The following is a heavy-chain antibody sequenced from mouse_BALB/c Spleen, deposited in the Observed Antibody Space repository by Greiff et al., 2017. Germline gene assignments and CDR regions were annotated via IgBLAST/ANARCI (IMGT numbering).Heavy chain of an antibody. J-gene: IGHJ2*01. D-gene: IGHD1-1*01. Sequence: EGKLVESGGGLVQPGGSRKLSCAASGFTFSSFGMHWVRQAPEKGLEWVAYISSGSSTIYYADTVKGRFTISRDNPKNTLFLQMTSLRSEDTAMYYCARDYGSSYYFDYWGQGTTLTVSS. V-gene: IGHV5-17*02. CDR1: GFTFSSFG. CDR2: ISSGSSTI. CDR3: ARDYGSSYYFDY.